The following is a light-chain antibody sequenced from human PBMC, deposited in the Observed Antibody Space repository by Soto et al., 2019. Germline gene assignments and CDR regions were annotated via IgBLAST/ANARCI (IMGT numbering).Light chain of an antibody. CDR2: AAS. J-gene: IGKJ2*01. CDR3: QQLNSYPPT. CDR1: QGISSY. V-gene: IGKV1-9*01. Sequence: IQLTQSPSSLSASVGGRVTVTCRASQGISSYLAWYQQQPGKAPKLLIYAASTLQRGVSSRFSGSGSGTDFTLTISSLQPEDFATYYCQQLNSYPPTFGQGTKLEIK.